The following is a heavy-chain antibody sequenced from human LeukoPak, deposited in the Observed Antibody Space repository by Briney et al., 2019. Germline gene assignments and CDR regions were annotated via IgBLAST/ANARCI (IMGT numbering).Heavy chain of an antibody. D-gene: IGHD3-10*01. V-gene: IGHV3-13*01. CDR3: ARAASYNYNNRPYLFDS. Sequence: GGSLRLSCAASGFAFSSYDMHWVRQASGKGLEWVSGIGAFGDTYYGVAVGGRFTVSRDKAKNSLYLQMNSLGAGDTAVYFCARAASYNYNNRPYLFDSWGQGTLVAVSS. CDR2: IGAFGDT. CDR1: GFAFSSYD. J-gene: IGHJ4*02.